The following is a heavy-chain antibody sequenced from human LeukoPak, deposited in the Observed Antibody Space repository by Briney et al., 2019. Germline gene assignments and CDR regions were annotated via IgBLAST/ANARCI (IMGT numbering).Heavy chain of an antibody. CDR1: GNSISSGYY. D-gene: IGHD2-21*02. CDR3: ARPRGDGYAYWFDP. CDR2: IYYSGST. Sequence: PSETLSLTCTVSGNSISSGYYWGWIRQPPGKGLEWIGSIYYSGSTYYNPSLKSRVTISVDTSKNQFSLKLSSVTAADTAVYYCARPRGDGYAYWFDPWGQGTLVTVSS. V-gene: IGHV4-38-2*02. J-gene: IGHJ5*02.